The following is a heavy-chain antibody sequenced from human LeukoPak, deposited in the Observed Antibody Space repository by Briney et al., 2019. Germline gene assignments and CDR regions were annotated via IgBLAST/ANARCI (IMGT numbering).Heavy chain of an antibody. CDR2: IYSGDTT. D-gene: IGHD6-19*01. CDR1: GFTVSTTY. V-gene: IGHV3-66*01. J-gene: IGHJ4*02. CDR3: ARDWYSSGYYGY. Sequence: GGSLRLSCAASGFTVSTTYMSWVRQAPGKGLEWVSVIYSGDTTSYADSVKGRFTISRDSSKNTLYLDMNSLRVEDTAMYYCARDWYSSGYYGYWGQGTLVTVSS.